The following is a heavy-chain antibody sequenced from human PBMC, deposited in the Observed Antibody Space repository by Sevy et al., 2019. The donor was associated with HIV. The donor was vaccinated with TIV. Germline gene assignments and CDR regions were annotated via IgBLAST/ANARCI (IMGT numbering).Heavy chain of an antibody. CDR3: AREGCSKPHDY. V-gene: IGHV3-23*01. J-gene: IGHJ4*02. CDR1: GFNFNIYS. Sequence: GGSLRLSCVASGFNFNIYSFSWVRQTPGKGLGGVSTLSFGCGKINYADSVQGRFTISRDDSKNTLYLEMNSLRVEDTAIYYCAREGCSKPHDYWGQGTLVTVSS. CDR2: LSFGCGKI. D-gene: IGHD3-10*02.